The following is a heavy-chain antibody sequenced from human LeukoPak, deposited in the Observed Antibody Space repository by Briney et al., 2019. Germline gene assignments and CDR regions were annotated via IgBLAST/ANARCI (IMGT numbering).Heavy chain of an antibody. J-gene: IGHJ4*02. CDR2: ISSSGSTI. Sequence: GGSLRLSCAASGFTFSSYEMNWVRQAPGKGLEWVSYISSSGSTIYYADSVKGRFTISRDNAKNSLYLQMNSLRAGDTAVYYCASVGGGGAAVVDYWGQGTLVTVSS. CDR1: GFTFSSYE. CDR3: ASVGGGGAAVVDY. D-gene: IGHD3-16*01. V-gene: IGHV3-48*03.